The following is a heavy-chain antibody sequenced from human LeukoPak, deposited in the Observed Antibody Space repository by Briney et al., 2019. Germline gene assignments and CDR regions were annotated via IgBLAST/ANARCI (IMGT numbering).Heavy chain of an antibody. D-gene: IGHD6-19*01. J-gene: IGHJ4*02. Sequence: SETLSLTCTVSGGSISSSSYYWGWIRQPPGKGLEWIGSMYSSGSTYYNPSLKSRVTISVDTSKNQFSLKLSSVTAADTAVYYCARGPPYSSGWHWGHPFDYWGQGTLVTVSS. V-gene: IGHV4-39*07. CDR2: MYSSGST. CDR3: ARGPPYSSGWHWGHPFDY. CDR1: GGSISSSSYY.